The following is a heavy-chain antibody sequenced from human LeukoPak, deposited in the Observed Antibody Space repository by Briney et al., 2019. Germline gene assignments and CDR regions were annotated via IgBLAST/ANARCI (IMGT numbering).Heavy chain of an antibody. Sequence: SETLSLTCTVSGGSISSSSYYWGWIRQPPGKGLEWIGYIYYSGSTYYDPSLKSRVTISVDTSKNQFSLKLSSVTAADTAVYYCARGNSSGWYPPDYYYGMDVWGQGTTVTVSS. D-gene: IGHD6-19*01. CDR1: GGSISSSSYY. V-gene: IGHV4-31*03. CDR3: ARGNSSGWYPPDYYYGMDV. J-gene: IGHJ6*02. CDR2: IYYSGST.